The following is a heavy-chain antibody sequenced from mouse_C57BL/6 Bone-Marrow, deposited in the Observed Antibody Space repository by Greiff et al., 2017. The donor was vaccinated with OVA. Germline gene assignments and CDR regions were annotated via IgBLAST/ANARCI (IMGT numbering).Heavy chain of an antibody. V-gene: IGHV1-52*01. Sequence: QVHVKQPGAELVRPGSSVKLSCKASGYTFTSYWMHWVKQRPIQGLEWIGNIDPSDSETHYNQKFKDKATLTVDKSSSTAYMQLSSLTSEDSAVYYCARSGVYDGYFDVWGTGTTVTVSS. CDR1: GYTFTSYW. J-gene: IGHJ1*03. CDR2: IDPSDSET. CDR3: ARSGVYDGYFDV. D-gene: IGHD2-12*01.